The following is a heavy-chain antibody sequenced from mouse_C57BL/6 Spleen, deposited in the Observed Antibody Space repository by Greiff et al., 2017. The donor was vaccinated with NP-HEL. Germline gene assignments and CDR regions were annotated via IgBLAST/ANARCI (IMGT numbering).Heavy chain of an antibody. D-gene: IGHD3-2*02. J-gene: IGHJ3*01. CDR3: AKTAQAPFAY. Sequence: VKLVESGPELVKPGASVKLSCKASGYTFTSYDINWVKQRPGQGLEWIGWIYPRDGSTKYNEKFKGKATLTVDTSSSTAYMELHSLTSEDSAVYFCAKTAQAPFAYWGQGTLVTVSA. CDR2: IYPRDGST. CDR1: GYTFTSYD. V-gene: IGHV1-85*01.